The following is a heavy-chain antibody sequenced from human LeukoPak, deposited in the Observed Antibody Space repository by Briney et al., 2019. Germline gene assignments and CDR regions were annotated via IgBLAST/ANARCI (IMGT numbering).Heavy chain of an antibody. V-gene: IGHV1-69*04. CDR3: ARDLIAAAGTTMIDY. Sequence: ASVKVSYKASGGTFSSYAISWVRQAPGQGLEWMGRIIPVLGIANYAQKFQGRVTITADESTSTAYMELSSLRSEDTAVYYCARDLIAAAGTTMIDYWGQGTLVTVSS. CDR1: GGTFSSYA. J-gene: IGHJ4*02. D-gene: IGHD6-13*01. CDR2: IIPVLGIA.